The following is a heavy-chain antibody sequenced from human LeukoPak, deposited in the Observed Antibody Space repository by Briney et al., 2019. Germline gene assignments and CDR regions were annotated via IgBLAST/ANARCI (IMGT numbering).Heavy chain of an antibody. J-gene: IGHJ2*01. CDR3: ARKVCSSTSCYDTHTGYFDL. CDR1: GGSISSYH. D-gene: IGHD2-2*01. Sequence: PSETLSLTCTVSGGSISSYHWSWIRQPPGKGLEWIGYIYYSGSTNYNPSLKSRVTISVDTSKNQFSLKLSSVTAADTAVYYCARKVCSSTSCYDTHTGYFDLWGRGTLVTVSS. V-gene: IGHV4-59*01. CDR2: IYYSGST.